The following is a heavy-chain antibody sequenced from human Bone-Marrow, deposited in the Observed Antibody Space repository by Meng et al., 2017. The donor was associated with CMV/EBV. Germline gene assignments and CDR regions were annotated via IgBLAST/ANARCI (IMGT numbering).Heavy chain of an antibody. J-gene: IGHJ4*02. Sequence: GSLRLSCAASGFTFSSYAMSWVRQPPGKGLEWIGEINHSGSTNYNPSLKSRVTISVDTSKNQFSLKLSSVTAADTAVYYCARDGDYYDSSGPFFGYYFDYWGQGTLVTVYS. V-gene: IGHV4-34*01. CDR2: INHSGST. CDR3: ARDGDYYDSSGPFFGYYFDY. CDR1: GFTFSSYA. D-gene: IGHD3-22*01.